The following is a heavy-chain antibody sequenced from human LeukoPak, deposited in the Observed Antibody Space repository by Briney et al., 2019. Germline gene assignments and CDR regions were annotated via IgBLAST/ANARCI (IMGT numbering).Heavy chain of an antibody. V-gene: IGHV4-34*01. J-gene: IGHJ4*02. Sequence: SETLSLTCAVYGGSFSGYYWSWIRQPPGKGLEWIGEINHSGSTNYNPSLKSRVTISVDTSKKQFSLKLSSVTAADTAVYFCARAHGDYYDYFDYWGQGTLVTVSS. CDR1: GGSFSGYY. CDR2: INHSGST. D-gene: IGHD4-17*01. CDR3: ARAHGDYYDYFDY.